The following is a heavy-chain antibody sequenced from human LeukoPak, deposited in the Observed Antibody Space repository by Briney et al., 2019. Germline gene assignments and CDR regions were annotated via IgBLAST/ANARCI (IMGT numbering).Heavy chain of an antibody. CDR2: ISGSSSYI. D-gene: IGHD4-23*01. V-gene: IGHV3-21*01. J-gene: IGHJ4*02. Sequence: GGSLRLSCAASGFTFSSYSMNWVRQAPGKGLEWVSCISGSSSYIYSADSVKGRFTISRHNAKNSLYLQMNSLRAEDTAVYYCARDYGGSSPFDYWGQGTLVTVSS. CDR3: ARDYGGSSPFDY. CDR1: GFTFSSYS.